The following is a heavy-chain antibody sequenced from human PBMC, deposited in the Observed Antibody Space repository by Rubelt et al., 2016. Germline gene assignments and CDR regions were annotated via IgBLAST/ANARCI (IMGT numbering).Heavy chain of an antibody. CDR2: IWYDGSNK. J-gene: IGHJ5*02. CDR3: AREGTAMVTT. Sequence: EWVAVIWYDGSNKYYADSVKGRFTISRDNSKNTLYLQMNSLRAEDTAVYYCAREGTAMVTTWGQGTLVTVSS. D-gene: IGHD5-18*01. V-gene: IGHV3-33*01.